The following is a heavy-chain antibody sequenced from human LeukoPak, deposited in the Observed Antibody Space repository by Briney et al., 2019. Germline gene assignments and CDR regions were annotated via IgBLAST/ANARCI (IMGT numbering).Heavy chain of an antibody. CDR1: GGTFGSYV. J-gene: IGHJ2*01. Sequence: SVKVSCKASGGTFGSYVISWVRQAPGQGLEWMGGIIPVFGTAHYAQKFQGRLTITADESTSTVYMEMSSLRSEDTAMYYCAKEGDTALVTGYFDLWGRGTLVTVSA. CDR2: IIPVFGTA. D-gene: IGHD5-18*01. V-gene: IGHV1-69*01. CDR3: AKEGDTALVTGYFDL.